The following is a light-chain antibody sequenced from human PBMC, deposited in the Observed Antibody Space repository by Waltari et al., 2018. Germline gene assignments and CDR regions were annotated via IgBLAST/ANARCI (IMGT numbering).Light chain of an antibody. J-gene: IGLJ1*01. Sequence: QSALTQPASVSGSPGQSITISCTGTSSDVGGYNYVSWYQQHPGKAPKLMIYEVSSRPAGVSNRFSGSKSGNTASVTISGLEAEDEADYYCSSYTSSSIVFGTGTKVTVL. V-gene: IGLV2-14*01. CDR3: SSYTSSSIV. CDR2: EVS. CDR1: SSDVGGYNY.